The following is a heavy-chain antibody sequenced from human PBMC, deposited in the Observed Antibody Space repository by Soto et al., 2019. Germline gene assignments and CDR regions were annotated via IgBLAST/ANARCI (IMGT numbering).Heavy chain of an antibody. Sequence: SETLSLTCTVSGGSISSGDYYWSWIRQPPGKGLEWIGYIYYSGSTYYNPSLKSRVTISVDTSKNQFSLKLSSVTAADTAVYYCARTSRFLEWSQPVFDYWGQGTLVTVSS. CDR2: IYYSGST. CDR1: GGSISSGDYY. V-gene: IGHV4-30-4*01. CDR3: ARTSRFLEWSQPVFDY. D-gene: IGHD3-3*01. J-gene: IGHJ4*02.